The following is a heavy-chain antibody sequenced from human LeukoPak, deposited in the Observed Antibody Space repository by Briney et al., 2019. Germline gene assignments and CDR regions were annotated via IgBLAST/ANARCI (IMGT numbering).Heavy chain of an antibody. J-gene: IGHJ4*02. V-gene: IGHV4-59*01. CDR3: ARVGGWLPHFDY. CDR2: INYSGST. Sequence: SETLSLTCTVSGDSISSYYWSWIRQPPGKGLEWIGSINYSGSTNYNPSLTSRLTISVDTSKNQLSLKLRSVTAADTAVYYCARVGGWLPHFDYWGQGILVTVSS. CDR1: GDSISSYY. D-gene: IGHD5-24*01.